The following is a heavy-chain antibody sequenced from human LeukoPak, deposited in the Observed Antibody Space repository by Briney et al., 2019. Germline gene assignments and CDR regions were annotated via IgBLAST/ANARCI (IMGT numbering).Heavy chain of an antibody. D-gene: IGHD1-26*01. CDR3: ARVKAGATISDFYYYYMDV. CDR1: GLTFSDYT. V-gene: IGHV3-64*01. Sequence: GGSLRLSCAASGLTFSDYTMRWVRQAPGKRLEYVSPITSNGGNIHYANSVKGRFTISRDNSKNSLYLQMGGLRTEDMAVYHCARVKAGATISDFYYYYMDVWGKGTTVTVSS. CDR2: ITSNGGNI. J-gene: IGHJ6*03.